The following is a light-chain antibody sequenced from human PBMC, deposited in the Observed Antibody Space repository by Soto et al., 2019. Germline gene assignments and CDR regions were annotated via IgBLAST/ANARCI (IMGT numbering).Light chain of an antibody. Sequence: EIVLTQSPGTLSLSPGERATLSCRASQSVSSSYLAWYQQKPGQAPRLLIYGASSRATGIPDRFSGSGSGTDFTLTISRLEPEDXXVYXXXQYXSSPPYTFGQGTKLEIK. J-gene: IGKJ2*01. CDR1: QSVSSSY. V-gene: IGKV3-20*01. CDR2: GAS. CDR3: XQYXSSPPYT.